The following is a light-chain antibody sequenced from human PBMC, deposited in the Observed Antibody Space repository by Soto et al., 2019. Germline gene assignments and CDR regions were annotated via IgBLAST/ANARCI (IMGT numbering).Light chain of an antibody. Sequence: EIVLTQSPGTLSLSPGERATLSCRASQSVSSSYLAWYQQKPGQAPRLLIYGASSRATGIPDRFSGSGSGTDFTLTISRLXXXXXXXXXXXXXXXXPXXXGQGTKVEIK. CDR3: XXXXXXPXX. V-gene: IGKV3-20*01. CDR1: QSVSSSY. CDR2: GAS. J-gene: IGKJ1*01.